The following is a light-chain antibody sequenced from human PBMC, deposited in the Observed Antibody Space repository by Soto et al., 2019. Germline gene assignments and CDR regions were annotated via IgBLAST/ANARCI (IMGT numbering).Light chain of an antibody. V-gene: IGKV1-33*01. CDR3: QQYDDFPLT. Sequence: DIEMTQSPSSLSASVGDRVTITCQASQDINNYLNWSQQKTGRAPKLLIYDASNLESGVSSRFSGNGSGTHFTFTISSLQPDDIAIYYCQQYDDFPLTFGQGTRLDIK. J-gene: IGKJ5*01. CDR1: QDINNY. CDR2: DAS.